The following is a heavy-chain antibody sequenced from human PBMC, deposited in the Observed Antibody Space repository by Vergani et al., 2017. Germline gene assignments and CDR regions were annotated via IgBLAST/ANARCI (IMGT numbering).Heavy chain of an antibody. J-gene: IGHJ4*02. CDR2: IYYSGST. D-gene: IGHD5-12*01. CDR3: ARVEATIYY. V-gene: IGHV4-39*07. CDR1: GGSISSSSYY. Sequence: QLQLQESGPGLVKPSETLSLTWTVSGGSISSSSYYWGWIRQPPGKGLEWIGSIYYSGSTYYNPSLKSRVTISVDTSKNQFSLKLSSVTAADTAVYNCARVEATIYYWGQGTLVTVSS.